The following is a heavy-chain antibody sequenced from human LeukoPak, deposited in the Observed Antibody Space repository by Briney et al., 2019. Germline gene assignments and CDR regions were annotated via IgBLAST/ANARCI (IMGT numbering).Heavy chain of an antibody. Sequence: PGGSLRLSCSASGFTFSSYSMHWVRQAPGEGLEWVANIKQDGSEKYYVDSVKGRFTISRDNAKNSLYLQMNSLRAEDTAVYYCARDKYYDSSGYYGYWGQGTLVTVSS. D-gene: IGHD3-22*01. CDR2: IKQDGSEK. CDR1: GFTFSSYS. CDR3: ARDKYYDSSGYYGY. V-gene: IGHV3-7*01. J-gene: IGHJ4*02.